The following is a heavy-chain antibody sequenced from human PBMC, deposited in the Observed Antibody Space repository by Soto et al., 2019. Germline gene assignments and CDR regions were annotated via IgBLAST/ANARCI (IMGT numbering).Heavy chain of an antibody. V-gene: IGHV1-18*01. CDR3: ATRPPLWFGELLYTHY. CDR2: ISGYNGHT. D-gene: IGHD3-10*01. Sequence: ASVKVSCKASGYTFTTYGISWVRQAPGQGLEWMGWISGYNGHTKYAQKFQGRVTMTEDTSTDTAYMELSSLRSEDTAVYYCATRPPLWFGELLYTHYWGQGTLVTVSS. CDR1: GYTFTTYG. J-gene: IGHJ4*02.